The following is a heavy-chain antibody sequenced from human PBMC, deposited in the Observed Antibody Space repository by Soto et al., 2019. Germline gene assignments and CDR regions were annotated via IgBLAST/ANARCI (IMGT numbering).Heavy chain of an antibody. CDR2: IIPIYRTT. V-gene: IGHV1-69*05. J-gene: IGHJ6*02. CDR1: GGTFKSHA. D-gene: IGHD1-26*01. Sequence: QVHLVQSGAEVKKPGSSVKVSCKTSGGTFKSHAVSWVRQAPGQGLEWMGGIIPIYRTTNYAQKFQGRLTISADESNPDESTGTAYMELSGLRSEDPAGYYCARPSTSALDNSYYYAVDLWGQGTAVTVSS. CDR3: ARPSTSALDNSYYYAVDL.